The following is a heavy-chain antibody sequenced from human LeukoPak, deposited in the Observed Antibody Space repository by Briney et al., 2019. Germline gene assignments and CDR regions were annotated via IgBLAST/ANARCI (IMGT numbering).Heavy chain of an antibody. CDR1: GYTFTGYY. Sequence: ASVKVSCKASGYTFTGYYMHWVRQAPGQGLEWMGWINPNSGGTNYAQKFQGRVTMTRDTSISTAYMELSSLRSEDTAVYYCATRAEGYDFWSGYQDYYYYYMDVWGKGTTVTVSS. D-gene: IGHD3-3*01. V-gene: IGHV1-2*02. CDR2: INPNSGGT. J-gene: IGHJ6*03. CDR3: ATRAEGYDFWSGYQDYYYYYMDV.